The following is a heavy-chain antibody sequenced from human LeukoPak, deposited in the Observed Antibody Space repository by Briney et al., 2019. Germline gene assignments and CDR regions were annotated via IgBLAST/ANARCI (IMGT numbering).Heavy chain of an antibody. J-gene: IGHJ4*02. CDR2: TYYRSKWFN. CDR3: ARSTGTFDY. D-gene: IGHD1-1*01. V-gene: IGHV6-1*01. Sequence: SQTLSLTCAISGDXVSSKSAAWNWIRQSPSRGLEWLGRTYYRSKWFNNYAVSVKSRIIVNPDTSKNQFSLQLNSVTPEDTALYYCARSTGTFDYWGQGTLVTVSS. CDR1: GDXVSSKSAA.